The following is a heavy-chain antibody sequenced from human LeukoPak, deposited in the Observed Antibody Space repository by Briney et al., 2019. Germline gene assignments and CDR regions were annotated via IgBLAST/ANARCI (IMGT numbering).Heavy chain of an antibody. CDR1: GFTFSNHW. J-gene: IGHJ4*02. CDR2: IKTDGSRT. Sequence: PGGSLRLSCVASGFTFSNHWMHWVRQAPGKGLVWVSRIKTDGSRTNYADSVKGRFTISRDNAKNTVYLEMNSLRSEDTAVYYCARAIGSSWGKVDYWGQGTLVTVSS. CDR3: ARAIGSSWGKVDY. V-gene: IGHV3-74*01. D-gene: IGHD6-13*01.